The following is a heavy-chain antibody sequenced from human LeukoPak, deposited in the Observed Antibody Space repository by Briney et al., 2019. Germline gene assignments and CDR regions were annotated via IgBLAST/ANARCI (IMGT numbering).Heavy chain of an antibody. Sequence: GGSLRLSCAAYGFTFSNYWMHWFRQAPGKGLVWVSHINSDGSSTTYADSVKGRFTISRDNAKNTLYLQMNSLRAEDTAVYYCVRDRSGSSSVYWGQGTLVTVSS. J-gene: IGHJ4*02. CDR1: GFTFSNYW. D-gene: IGHD6-6*01. V-gene: IGHV3-74*01. CDR2: INSDGSST. CDR3: VRDRSGSSSVY.